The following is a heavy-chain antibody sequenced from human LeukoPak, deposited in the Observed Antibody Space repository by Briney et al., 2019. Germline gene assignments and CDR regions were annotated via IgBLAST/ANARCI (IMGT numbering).Heavy chain of an antibody. CDR1: GGSFSGYY. Sequence: SETLSLTCAVYGGSFSGYYWSWIRQPPGKGLEWIGEINHSGSTNYNPSLKSRVTISVDTSKNQFSLKLSSVTAADTAVYYCAGITMVRGVIHWGQGTLVTVSS. CDR3: AGITMVRGVIH. D-gene: IGHD3-10*01. V-gene: IGHV4-34*01. CDR2: INHSGST. J-gene: IGHJ4*02.